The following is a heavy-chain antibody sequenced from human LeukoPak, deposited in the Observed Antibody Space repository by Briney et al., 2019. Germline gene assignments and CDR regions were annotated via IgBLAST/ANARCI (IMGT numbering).Heavy chain of an antibody. D-gene: IGHD6-19*01. Sequence: GGSLRLSCAASGFIFSSYWMTWVRQAPGKGLEWVANIKYDGSDEYYVDSVKGRFTISRDNAKNSLYLQMNSLRAEDTAVYYCARSSGWRSEFDYWGQGNPGHRLL. CDR3: ARSSGWRSEFDY. CDR1: GFIFSSYW. J-gene: IGHJ4*02. CDR2: IKYDGSDE. V-gene: IGHV3-7*01.